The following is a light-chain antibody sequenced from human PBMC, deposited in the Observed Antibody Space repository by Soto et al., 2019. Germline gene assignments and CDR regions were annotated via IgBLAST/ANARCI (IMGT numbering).Light chain of an antibody. CDR3: SSYAGSKNRYV. J-gene: IGLJ1*01. V-gene: IGLV2-8*01. CDR1: SSDVGGYNF. CDR2: EVT. Sequence: QSALTQPPSASGSRGQSVTISCTGTSSDVGGYNFVSWYQQHPGKAPKVILYEVTKRPSGVPVRFSGSKSGNTASLAVSGLQTEDEAHYYCSSYAGSKNRYVFGTGTKLTVL.